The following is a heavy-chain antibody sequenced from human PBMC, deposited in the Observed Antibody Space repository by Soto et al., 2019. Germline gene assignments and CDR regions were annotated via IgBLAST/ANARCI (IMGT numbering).Heavy chain of an antibody. V-gene: IGHV1-8*01. J-gene: IGHJ4*02. D-gene: IGHD6-13*01. CDR2: MNPNSGNT. CDR1: GYTFTSYD. CDR3: AREHSISLRFDS. Sequence: QVQLVQSGAEVKKPGASVKVYCKASGYTFTSYDSTWVRQATGQGLAWMGWMNPNSGNTGYAQKFQGRVTMTRNTSISTAYMELSSLRSEDTAVYYCAREHSISLRFDSWGQGTLVTVSS.